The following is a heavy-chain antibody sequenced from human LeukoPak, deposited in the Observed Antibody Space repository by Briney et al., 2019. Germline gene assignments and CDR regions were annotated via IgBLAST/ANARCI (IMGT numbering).Heavy chain of an antibody. J-gene: IGHJ4*02. Sequence: SETLSLTCTVSGGSISSYYWGWIRQPPGKGLEWIGSIYYSGSTYYNPSLKSRVTISVDTSKNQFSLKLSSVTAADTAVYYCARAFRGGYCSSTSCPHYFDYWGQGTLVTVSS. CDR3: ARAFRGGYCSSTSCPHYFDY. V-gene: IGHV4-39*07. CDR2: IYYSGST. CDR1: GGSISSYY. D-gene: IGHD2-2*03.